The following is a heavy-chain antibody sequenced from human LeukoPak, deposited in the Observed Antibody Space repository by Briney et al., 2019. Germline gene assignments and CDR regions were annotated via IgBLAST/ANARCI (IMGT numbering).Heavy chain of an antibody. CDR1: GDSISSHY. Sequence: PSETLSLTCSFSGDSISSHYWSWIRQPPGKGLEWIGYISYSGTTNYGPSLKSRVTISVDTSKNHFSLKLNSVTAADTAVYYCARLNVEMTTIVSFFDYWGPGTLVTVSS. V-gene: IGHV4-59*11. J-gene: IGHJ4*02. CDR2: ISYSGTT. D-gene: IGHD5-24*01. CDR3: ARLNVEMTTIVSFFDY.